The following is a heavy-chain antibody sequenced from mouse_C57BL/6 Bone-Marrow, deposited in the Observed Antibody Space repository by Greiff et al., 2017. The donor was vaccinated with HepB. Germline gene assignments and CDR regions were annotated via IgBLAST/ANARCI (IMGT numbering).Heavy chain of an antibody. CDR3: ARSLSYGSSPWFAY. CDR2: IDPEDGET. D-gene: IGHD1-1*01. J-gene: IGHJ3*01. Sequence: VQLQQSGAELVKPGASVKLSCTASGFNIKDYYMHWVKQRTEQGLEWIGRIDPEDGETKYAPKFRGKATITADTSSNTAYLQLSSLTSEDTAVYYCARSLSYGSSPWFAYWGQGTLVTVSA. CDR1: GFNIKDYY. V-gene: IGHV14-2*01.